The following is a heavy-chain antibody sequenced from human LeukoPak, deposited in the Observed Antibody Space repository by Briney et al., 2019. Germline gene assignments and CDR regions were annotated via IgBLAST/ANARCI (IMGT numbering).Heavy chain of an antibody. CDR2: ISAYNGNT. CDR1: GYTFTSYG. CDR3: ARERGYYGSGRGWFDP. J-gene: IGHJ5*02. Sequence: ASVKVSCKASGYTFTSYGISWVRQAPGQGLEWMGWISAYNGNTNYAQKLQGRVTMTTDTSTSTAYMELRSLRSDDTAVYYCARERGYYGSGRGWFDPWGQGTLVTVSS. D-gene: IGHD3-10*01. V-gene: IGHV1-18*01.